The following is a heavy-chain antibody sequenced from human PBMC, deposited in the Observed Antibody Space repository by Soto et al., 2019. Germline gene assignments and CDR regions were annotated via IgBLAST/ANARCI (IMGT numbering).Heavy chain of an antibody. V-gene: IGHV4-34*01. Sequence: SETLSLTCAVYGGSFSGYYWSWIRQPPGKXLEWIGEINHSGSTNYNPSLKSRVTISVDTSKNQFSLKLSSVTAADTAVYYCARGRRLYCSSTSCYRGRWFDPWGQGTLVTVSS. J-gene: IGHJ5*02. D-gene: IGHD2-2*01. CDR1: GGSFSGYY. CDR3: ARGRRLYCSSTSCYRGRWFDP. CDR2: INHSGST.